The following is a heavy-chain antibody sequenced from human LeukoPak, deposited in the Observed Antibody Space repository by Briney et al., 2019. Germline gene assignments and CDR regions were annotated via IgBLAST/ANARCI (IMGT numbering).Heavy chain of an antibody. J-gene: IGHJ4*02. CDR2: ISAYNGNT. D-gene: IGHD6-19*01. CDR1: GYTFTSHG. CDR3: ATTSGSGHRGFDY. V-gene: IGHV1-18*01. Sequence: ASVKVSCKASGYTFTSHGISWVRQAPGQGLEWMGWISAYNGNTNYAQKLQGRVTMTTDTSTSTAYMELSRLRSDDTAVYYCATTSGSGHRGFDYWGQGTLVTVSS.